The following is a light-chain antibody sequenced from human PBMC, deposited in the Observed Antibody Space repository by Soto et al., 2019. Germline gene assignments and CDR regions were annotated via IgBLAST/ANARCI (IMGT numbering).Light chain of an antibody. CDR3: SSYTSSSTVYV. V-gene: IGLV2-14*01. Sequence: QSVLTQPASVSGSPGQSITISCTGTSSDVGVYNYVSWYQQHPGKAPKLMIYEVSNRPSGVSNRFSGSKSGNTASLTISGLQAEDEADYYCSSYTSSSTVYVFGTGTKVTVL. CDR1: SSDVGVYNY. J-gene: IGLJ1*01. CDR2: EVS.